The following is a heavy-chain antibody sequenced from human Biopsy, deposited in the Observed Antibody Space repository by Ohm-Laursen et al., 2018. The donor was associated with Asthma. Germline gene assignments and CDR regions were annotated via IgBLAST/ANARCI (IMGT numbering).Heavy chain of an antibody. Sequence: SLRLSCAASGFTFTTYGMHWVRQAPGRGLEWVGVIWFDGSKKYYADSVKGRFTISRDNSKKMLYLQMNSLRAEDTAVYYCATNSGAYKNTLGDGLDVWGQGTTVIVSS. CDR1: GFTFTTYG. D-gene: IGHD1-26*01. CDR3: ATNSGAYKNTLGDGLDV. V-gene: IGHV3-33*01. CDR2: IWFDGSKK. J-gene: IGHJ6*02.